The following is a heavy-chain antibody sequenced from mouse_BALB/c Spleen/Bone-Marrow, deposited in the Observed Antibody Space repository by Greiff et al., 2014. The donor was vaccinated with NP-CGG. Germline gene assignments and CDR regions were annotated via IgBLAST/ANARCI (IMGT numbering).Heavy chain of an antibody. CDR1: GYTFTSYY. V-gene: IGHV1S81*02. CDR2: INPSNGGT. Sequence: VQLQQSGAELVKPGASVKLSCKASGYTFTSYYMYWVKQRPGQGLEWIEGINPSNGGTNFNEKFKSKATLTVDKSSSTAYMQLSSLTSEDSAVYYCTRDHYYYGSSYWYFDVWGAGTTVTVSS. D-gene: IGHD1-1*01. J-gene: IGHJ1*01. CDR3: TRDHYYYGSSYWYFDV.